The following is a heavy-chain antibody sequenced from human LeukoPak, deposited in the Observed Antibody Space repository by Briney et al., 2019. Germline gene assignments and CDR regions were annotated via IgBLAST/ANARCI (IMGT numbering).Heavy chain of an antibody. Sequence: PGGCLRLSCAASGFTFSSYWMSWVRQAPGKGLEWVANIKLDGSEKYYVDSVKGRFTISRDNAKNSLYLQMNSLRAEDTAVYYCARDLMIVVVSWYFDLWGRGTLVTVSS. D-gene: IGHD3-22*01. CDR1: GFTFSSYW. J-gene: IGHJ2*01. CDR2: IKLDGSEK. CDR3: ARDLMIVVVSWYFDL. V-gene: IGHV3-7*01.